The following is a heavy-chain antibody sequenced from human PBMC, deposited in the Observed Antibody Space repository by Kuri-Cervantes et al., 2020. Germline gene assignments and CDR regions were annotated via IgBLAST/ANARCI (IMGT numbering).Heavy chain of an antibody. Sequence: GGSLRLSCAASGFTFSSYWMHWVRQAPGKGLVWVSRINSDGSSTSYADSVKGRFTISRDNAKNTLYLQMNSLRAEDTAVYYCARVVGSSYAFDIWGQGTKVTVSS. CDR3: ARVVGSSYAFDI. CDR2: INSDGSST. J-gene: IGHJ3*02. V-gene: IGHV3-74*01. D-gene: IGHD6-6*01. CDR1: GFTFSSYW.